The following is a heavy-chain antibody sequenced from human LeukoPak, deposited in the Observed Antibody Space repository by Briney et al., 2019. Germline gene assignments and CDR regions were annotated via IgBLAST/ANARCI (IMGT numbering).Heavy chain of an antibody. CDR1: GGSISSYY. V-gene: IGHV4-59*12. Sequence: SETLSHTCTVSGGSISSYYWSWIRQPPGKGLEWIGYIYHSGSTYYNPSLKSRVTISVDRSKNQFSLKLSSVTAADTAVYYCASEYSCSSTSCYLDAFDIWGQGTMVTVSS. J-gene: IGHJ3*02. D-gene: IGHD2-2*01. CDR2: IYHSGST. CDR3: ASEYSCSSTSCYLDAFDI.